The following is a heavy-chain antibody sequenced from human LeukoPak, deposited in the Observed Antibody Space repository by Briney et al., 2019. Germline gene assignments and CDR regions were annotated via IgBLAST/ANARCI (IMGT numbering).Heavy chain of an antibody. D-gene: IGHD3-10*01. J-gene: IGHJ5*02. CDR1: GGSISSYY. V-gene: IGHV4-59*01. Sequence: SETLSLTCTVSGGSISSYYWSWIRQPPGKGLEWIGYIYYSGSTNYNPSLKSRVTISVDTSKNQFSLKLSSVTAADTAVYYCARETTYYYGSGSYWHWFDPWGQGTLVTVSS. CDR2: IYYSGST. CDR3: ARETTYYYGSGSYWHWFDP.